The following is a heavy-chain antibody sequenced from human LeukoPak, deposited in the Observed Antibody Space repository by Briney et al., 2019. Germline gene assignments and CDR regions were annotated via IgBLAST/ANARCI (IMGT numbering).Heavy chain of an antibody. CDR2: INHSGST. CDR1: GGSFSGYY. D-gene: IGHD6-6*01. CDR3: ASGVYLSSSTASSWFDP. Sequence: SETLSLTCAVYGGSFSGYYWSWIRQPPGKGLEWIGEINHSGSTNYNPSLKSRVTISVDTSKNQFSLKLSSVTAADTAVYYCASGVYLSSSTASSWFDPWGQGTLVTVSS. J-gene: IGHJ5*02. V-gene: IGHV4-34*01.